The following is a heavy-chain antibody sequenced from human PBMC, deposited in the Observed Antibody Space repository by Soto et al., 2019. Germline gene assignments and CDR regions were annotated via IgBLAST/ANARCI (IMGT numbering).Heavy chain of an antibody. J-gene: IGHJ6*02. CDR3: AKDLTDYYDSGSSAGMDV. CDR1: GFTFSSYG. Sequence: QVQLVESGGGVVQPGRSLRLSCAASGFTFSSYGMHWVRQAPGKGLEWVAVISYDGSNKYYADSVRGRFTFSRDNSKNTLYLQMNSLRAGDTAVYYCAKDLTDYYDSGSSAGMDVWGQGTTVTVSS. V-gene: IGHV3-30*18. CDR2: ISYDGSNK. D-gene: IGHD3-10*01.